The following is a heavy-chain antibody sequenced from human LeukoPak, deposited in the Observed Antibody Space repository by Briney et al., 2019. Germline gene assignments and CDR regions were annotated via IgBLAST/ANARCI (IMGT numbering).Heavy chain of an antibody. CDR2: IYNSGTT. V-gene: IGHV4-59*01. J-gene: IGHJ3*02. CDR1: GGSISTFY. CDR3: ARGPPDRADI. D-gene: IGHD3-16*02. Sequence: SETLSLTCTVSGGSISTFYWNWIRQPPGRGLEWIGYIYNSGTTNYNTSLASRVTISLDTSKNQFSLRLSSVSAVDTAVYYCARGPPDRADIWGQGTMVTVSS.